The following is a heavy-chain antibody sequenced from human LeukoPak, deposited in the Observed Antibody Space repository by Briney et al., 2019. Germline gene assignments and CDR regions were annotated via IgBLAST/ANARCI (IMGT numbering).Heavy chain of an antibody. D-gene: IGHD1-26*01. J-gene: IGHJ4*02. CDR1: GGSFSGYY. V-gene: IGHV4-34*01. CDR3: AIIGVGAIVRPLYYFDY. Sequence: PSQTLSLTCAVYGGSFSGYYWSWIRQPPGKGLEWIGEINHSGSTNYNPSLKSRVTISVDTSKNQFSLKLSSVTAADTAVYYCAIIGVGAIVRPLYYFDYWGQGTLVTVSS. CDR2: INHSGST.